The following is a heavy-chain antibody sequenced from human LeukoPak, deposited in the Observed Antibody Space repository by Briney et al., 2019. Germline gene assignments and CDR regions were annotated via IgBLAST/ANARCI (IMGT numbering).Heavy chain of an antibody. J-gene: IGHJ6*02. V-gene: IGHV1-8*01. CDR3: ARVATDESQFWSGYLNYYYYGMDV. CDR1: GYTFTSYD. CDR2: MNPNSGNT. D-gene: IGHD3-3*01. Sequence: ASVKVSCKASGYTFTSYDINWVRQATGQGLEWMGWMNPNSGNTGYAQKFQGRVTMTRNTSISTAYMELSSLRFEDTAVYYCARVATDESQFWSGYLNYYYYGMDVWGQGTTVTVSS.